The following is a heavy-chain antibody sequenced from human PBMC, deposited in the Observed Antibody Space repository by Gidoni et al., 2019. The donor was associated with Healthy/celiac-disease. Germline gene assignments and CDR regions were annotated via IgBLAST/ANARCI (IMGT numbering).Heavy chain of an antibody. J-gene: IGHJ5*02. CDR2: IIPILGIA. D-gene: IGHD6-19*01. CDR3: AAKRWYSSGNWFDP. Sequence: SSVKVSCKASGGTFSSYTISWVRQDPGHGLAWMGRIIPILGIANYAKKFQGRVTITADKSTSTAYMELNSLRSEDTGVYYGAAKRWYSSGNWFDPWGQGTLVTVSS. CDR1: GGTFSSYT. V-gene: IGHV1-69*02.